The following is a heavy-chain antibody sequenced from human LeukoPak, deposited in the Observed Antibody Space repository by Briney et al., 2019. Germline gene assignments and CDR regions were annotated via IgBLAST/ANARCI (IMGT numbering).Heavy chain of an antibody. CDR2: INPNSGGT. D-gene: IGHD6-13*01. J-gene: IGHJ5*02. CDR3: ARDVLAAAGTGES. V-gene: IGHV1-2*02. Sequence: ASVKVSYKASGYTFTGYYMHWVRQAPGQGLEWMGWINPNSGGTNYAQKSQGRVTMTRDTSISTAYMELSRLRSDDTAVYYCARDVLAAAGTGESWGQGTLVTVSS. CDR1: GYTFTGYY.